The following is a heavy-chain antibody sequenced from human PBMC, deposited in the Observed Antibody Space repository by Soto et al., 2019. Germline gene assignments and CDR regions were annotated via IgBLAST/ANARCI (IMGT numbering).Heavy chain of an antibody. CDR1: GFTFSSYA. Sequence: GGSLRLSCAASGFTFSSYAMSWVRQAPGKGLEWVSAISGSGGSTYYADSVKGRLTVSRDNSKNTLYLQMNSLRAEDTAVYDCAKYGPGGWYYYCYGMDVWGQGTTVTVSS. CDR3: AKYGPGGWYYYCYGMDV. J-gene: IGHJ6*02. D-gene: IGHD6-19*01. V-gene: IGHV3-23*01. CDR2: ISGSGGST.